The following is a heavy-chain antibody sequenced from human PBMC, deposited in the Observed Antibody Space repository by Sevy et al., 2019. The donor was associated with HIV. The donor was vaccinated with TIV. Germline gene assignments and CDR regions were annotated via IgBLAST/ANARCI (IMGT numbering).Heavy chain of an antibody. D-gene: IGHD6-19*01. Sequence: GESLKISCAASGFTFSSHWMHWVRQAPGKGLVWVSRLNVDGSSACYADFVKGRFTISRDNGKNTVYLQISSLTADDTAVYYCTRGRSGTYGWFDPWRQGTLVTVSS. CDR1: GFTFSSHW. CDR3: TRGRSGTYGWFDP. J-gene: IGHJ5*02. V-gene: IGHV3-74*01. CDR2: LNVDGSSA.